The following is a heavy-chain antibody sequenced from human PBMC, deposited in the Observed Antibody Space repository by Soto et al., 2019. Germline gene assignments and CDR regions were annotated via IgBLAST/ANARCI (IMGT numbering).Heavy chain of an antibody. D-gene: IGHD3-10*01. J-gene: IGHJ4*02. CDR3: AKRGDYSSGSYAVSSDF. Sequence: EVQILESGGGLVQPGGSLRLSCAASGFIFSSYAMSWVRQAPGKGLEWVSTIIGTGGSTYYADPVKGRFTISRDNSKNAVWLQMNSLRAEDTAVYYCAKRGDYSSGSYAVSSDFWGQGTLVTVSS. CDR2: IIGTGGST. V-gene: IGHV3-23*01. CDR1: GFIFSSYA.